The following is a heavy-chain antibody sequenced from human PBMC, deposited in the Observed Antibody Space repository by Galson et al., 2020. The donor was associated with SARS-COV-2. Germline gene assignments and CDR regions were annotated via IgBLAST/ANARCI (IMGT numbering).Heavy chain of an antibody. CDR1: GFTFSSYD. J-gene: IGHJ2*01. CDR3: AREGGSPFHWYFDR. D-gene: IGHD3-16*01. Sequence: GESLKISCAASGFTFSSYDMHWVRQATGKGLEWVSAIGTAGDTYYPGSVKGRFTISRENAKNSLYLQMNSLRAGDTAVYYCAREGGSPFHWYFDRWGRGTLVTVSS. CDR2: IGTAGDT. V-gene: IGHV3-13*01.